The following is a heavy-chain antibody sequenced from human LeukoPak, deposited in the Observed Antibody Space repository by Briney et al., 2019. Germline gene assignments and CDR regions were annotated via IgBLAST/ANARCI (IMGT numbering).Heavy chain of an antibody. Sequence: GGSLRLSCAASGFTFDDYAMHWVRQAPGKGLVWLSRINTDGSSTSYADSVKGRFTISRDNAKNSLYLQMNSLRAEDMALYYCAKDTGAMIVYDAFDIWGQGTMVTVSS. J-gene: IGHJ3*02. V-gene: IGHV3-9*03. CDR2: INTDGSST. CDR1: GFTFDDYA. CDR3: AKDTGAMIVYDAFDI. D-gene: IGHD3-22*01.